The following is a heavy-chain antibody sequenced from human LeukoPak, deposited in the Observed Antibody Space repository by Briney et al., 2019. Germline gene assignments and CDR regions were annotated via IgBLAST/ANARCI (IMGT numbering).Heavy chain of an antibody. J-gene: IGHJ6*03. V-gene: IGHV4-59*01. CDR3: ARAGCSGGSCYRGYYYYYMDV. Sequence: SSETLSLTCTVSGGSISSYYWSWIRQPPGKGLEWIGYIYYSGSTNYNPSLKSRVTISVDTSKNQFSLKLSSVTAADTAVYYCARAGCSGGSCYRGYYYYYMDVWGKGTTVTVS. CDR2: IYYSGST. CDR1: GGSISSYY. D-gene: IGHD2-15*01.